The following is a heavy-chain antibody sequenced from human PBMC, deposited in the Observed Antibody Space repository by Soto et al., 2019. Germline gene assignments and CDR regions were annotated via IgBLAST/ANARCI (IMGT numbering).Heavy chain of an antibody. D-gene: IGHD3-9*01. J-gene: IGHJ3*02. V-gene: IGHV3-74*01. CDR3: ARSYYDILQARITDAFDI. CDR2: INSDGSTT. CDR1: GFMFRSYW. Sequence: EVQLVDSGGGLFQPGGSLRLSCAASGFMFRSYWMHWVRQAPGKGLVWVSRINSDGSTTIYADSVKGRFTISRDNAKNTLYLQMNSLRAEDTAVYFCARSYYDILQARITDAFDIWGQGTMVTVSS.